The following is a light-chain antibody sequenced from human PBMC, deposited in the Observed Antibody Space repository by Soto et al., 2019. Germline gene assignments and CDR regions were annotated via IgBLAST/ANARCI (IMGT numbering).Light chain of an antibody. V-gene: IGKV1-39*01. CDR1: QSINIY. J-gene: IGKJ2*01. CDR2: GAS. Sequence: IQMTQSPSSLYASVGDSVTVTCRASQSINIYLNWYQQKPGKAPTLLIYGASSLQNGVSSRFTGGGSRTDFTLTISSLQPEDFATYYCQQSYSSPYTFGQGTKLETK. CDR3: QQSYSSPYT.